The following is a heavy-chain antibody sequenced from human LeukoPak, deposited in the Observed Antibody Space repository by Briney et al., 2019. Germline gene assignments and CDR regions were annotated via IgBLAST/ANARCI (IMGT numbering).Heavy chain of an antibody. J-gene: IGHJ4*02. D-gene: IGHD1-1*01. CDR3: ARDSLYGRTGIYFDF. CDR1: GFTFSTYT. Sequence: GGSLRLSCAASGFTFSTYTMHWVRQAPGKGLEWAASISYDENNKYYADFVKGRFTISRDSSKNTLHLQVNSLRAEDTAVYYCARDSLYGRTGIYFDFWGQGTLVTVSS. V-gene: IGHV3-30*04. CDR2: ISYDENNK.